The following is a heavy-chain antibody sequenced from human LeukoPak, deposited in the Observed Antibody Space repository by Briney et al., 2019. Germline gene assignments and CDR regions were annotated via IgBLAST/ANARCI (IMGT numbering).Heavy chain of an antibody. CDR3: AKHCSSTSCLFDY. CDR2: VYYTGTT. J-gene: IGHJ4*02. V-gene: IGHV4-59*08. D-gene: IGHD2-2*01. CDR1: GDSIISQY. Sequence: EPSETLSLTCSVSGDSIISQYWSWIRQPPGKGLEWIGYVYYTGTTNYNPSLKSRVTMSVDTSKNQFSLKLSSVTAADTAVYYCAKHCSSTSCLFDYWGQGTLVTVSS.